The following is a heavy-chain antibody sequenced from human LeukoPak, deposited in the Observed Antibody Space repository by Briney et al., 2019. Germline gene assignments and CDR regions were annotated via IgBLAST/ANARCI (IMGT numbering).Heavy chain of an antibody. J-gene: IGHJ4*02. V-gene: IGHV1-8*03. D-gene: IGHD5-18*01. CDR3: ARGPDTAMGFDY. CDR1: GYTFTSYD. Sequence: ASVKVSCKASGYTFTSYDINWVRQATGQGLEWMGWMNPNSGNTGYAQKFQGRVTITRNTSISTVYMELSSLRSEDTAVYYCARGPDTAMGFDYWGQGTLVTVSS. CDR2: MNPNSGNT.